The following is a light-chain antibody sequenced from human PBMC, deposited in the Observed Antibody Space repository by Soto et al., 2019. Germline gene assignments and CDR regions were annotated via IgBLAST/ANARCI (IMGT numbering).Light chain of an antibody. CDR2: DAS. CDR3: QQRSSWRPLT. CDR1: QSVSTF. J-gene: IGKJ4*01. Sequence: EIVLTQSPAILSLSPGERATLSCRASQSVSTFLAWYQQRPGQAPRLLIHDASNRATGIPARFSGGGSETDFTLTISSLEPEDFAVYYCQQRSSWRPLTFGGGTKVEIK. V-gene: IGKV3-11*01.